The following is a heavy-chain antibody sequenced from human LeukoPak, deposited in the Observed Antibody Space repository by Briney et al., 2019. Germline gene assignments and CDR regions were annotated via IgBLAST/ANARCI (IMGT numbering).Heavy chain of an antibody. D-gene: IGHD2-15*01. CDR1: GGSISSGNYF. CDR2: IHYSGTA. Sequence: PSETLSLTCSVSGGSISSGNYFWAWIRQAPGERLEWLGNIHYSGTAYYNSSLKSRVTISVDTSKNQFSLKLTSVTAADTAVYYCARIGYCSGGNCLNWFDPWGQGTLVTVSS. J-gene: IGHJ5*02. CDR3: ARIGYCSGGNCLNWFDP. V-gene: IGHV4-39*01.